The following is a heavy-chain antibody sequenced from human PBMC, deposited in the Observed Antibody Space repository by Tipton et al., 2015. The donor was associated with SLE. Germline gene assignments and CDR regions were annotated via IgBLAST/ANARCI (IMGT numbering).Heavy chain of an antibody. D-gene: IGHD2-8*02. V-gene: IGHV3-74*01. CDR1: GFTFSSYW. CDR3: AKDPYRVAGGD. CDR2: INSDGGGT. J-gene: IGHJ4*02. Sequence: SLRLSCAASGFTFSSYWMHWVRQGPGKGLVWDSRINSDGGGTTYADSVKGRFIISRDNAKNTLYLQKNSLRTEDAAVYYCAKDPYRVAGGDWGQGTLVTVSS.